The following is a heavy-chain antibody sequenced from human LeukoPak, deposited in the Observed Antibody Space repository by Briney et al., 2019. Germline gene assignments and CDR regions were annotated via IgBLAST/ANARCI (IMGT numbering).Heavy chain of an antibody. D-gene: IGHD1-1*01. CDR3: ARGSRQLWYFDL. J-gene: IGHJ2*01. V-gene: IGHV4-4*07. CDR2: IYTSGST. Sequence: SETLSLTCTVSGGSISGYYWSWLRQPAGKGLEWIGRIYTSGSTNYNPSLKSRVTISVDTSKNQFSLKLSSVTAADTAVYYCARGSRQLWYFDLWGRGTLVTVSS. CDR1: GGSISGYY.